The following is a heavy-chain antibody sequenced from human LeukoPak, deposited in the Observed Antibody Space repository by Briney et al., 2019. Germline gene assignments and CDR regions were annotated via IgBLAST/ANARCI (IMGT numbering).Heavy chain of an antibody. CDR1: GYTFTSYG. V-gene: IGHV1-18*01. CDR2: ISAYNGNT. D-gene: IGHD6-6*01. Sequence: ASVKVSCKASGYTFTSYGISWVRQAPGQGLEWMGWISAYNGNTNYAQKLQGRVTMTTDTSPSTAYMELRSLRSDDTAVYYCARTSIAARLDAFDIWGQGTMVTVSS. J-gene: IGHJ3*02. CDR3: ARTSIAARLDAFDI.